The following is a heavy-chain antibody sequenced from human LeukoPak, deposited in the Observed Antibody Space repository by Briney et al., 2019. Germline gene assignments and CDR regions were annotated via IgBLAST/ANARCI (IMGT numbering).Heavy chain of an antibody. CDR3: ARQTTVISFDY. Sequence: PSETLSPTCTVSAGSITRGDYYWTSIRQPPGKCLEWMGYILYSGSMYYNPSLKSRLTISVDTSKNQFSLKLRSVTAADTAVYYCARQTTVISFDYWGQGALVTVSS. CDR1: AGSITRGDYY. CDR2: ILYSGSM. D-gene: IGHD4-17*01. J-gene: IGHJ4*02. V-gene: IGHV4-30-4*01.